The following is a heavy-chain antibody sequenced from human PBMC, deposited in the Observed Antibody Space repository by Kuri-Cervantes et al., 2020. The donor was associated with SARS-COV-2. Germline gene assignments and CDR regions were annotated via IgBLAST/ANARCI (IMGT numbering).Heavy chain of an antibody. CDR1: GYSFSSYD. D-gene: IGHD3-22*01. CDR2: LNPDTGNT. CDR3: ARDQRVVVTKGSSNEYFQH. J-gene: IGHJ1*01. Sequence: ASVKVSCKASGYSFSSYDINWVRQAAGQGLEWMGWLNPDTGNTGNAKEFQGRVTMTTDTYTSTAYMELRSMRSDDTAVYYCARDQRVVVTKGSSNEYFQHWGKGTLVTVSS. V-gene: IGHV1-8*01.